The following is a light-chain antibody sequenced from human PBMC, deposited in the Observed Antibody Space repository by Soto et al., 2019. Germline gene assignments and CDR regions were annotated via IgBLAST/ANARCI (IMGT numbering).Light chain of an antibody. CDR3: RQYDSYPIA. CDR1: RDIKTY. Sequence: DIQMTQSPSSLSASVGDRVTMTCRASRDIKTYVAWFQQRPGKAPKSLIYLASTLHSGVPSRFSGSGSGTEFPLTINNLQPEDFATYYCRQYDSYPIAFGQGTRLEIK. V-gene: IGKV1-16*01. CDR2: LAS. J-gene: IGKJ5*01.